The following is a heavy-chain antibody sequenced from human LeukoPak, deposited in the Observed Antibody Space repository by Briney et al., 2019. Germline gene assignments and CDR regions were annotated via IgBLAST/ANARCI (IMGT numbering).Heavy chain of an antibody. Sequence: PGGSLRLSCAASGFTFSSYVMTWVRQAPGKGLEWVSAISGSGSITEYADSVKGRFTISRDNSKNTLYLQMNSLRVGDTAVYHCARGGGYYESSGYYPGTELYFDSWGQGILVTVSS. J-gene: IGHJ4*02. CDR2: ISGSGSIT. CDR1: GFTFSSYV. V-gene: IGHV3-23*01. CDR3: ARGGGYYESSGYYPGTELYFDS. D-gene: IGHD3-22*01.